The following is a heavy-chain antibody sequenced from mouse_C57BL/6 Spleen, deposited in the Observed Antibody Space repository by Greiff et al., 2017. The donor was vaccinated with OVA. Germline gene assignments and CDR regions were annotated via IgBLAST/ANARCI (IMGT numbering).Heavy chain of an antibody. CDR2: ISGGGGNT. Sequence: EVMLVESGGGLVKPGGSLKLSCAASGFTFSSYTMSWVRQTPEKRLEWVATISGGGGNTYYPDSVKGRFTISIDNAKNTLYLQMSSLRSEDTALYYCARHPLRDPGYFDVWGTGTTVTVSS. D-gene: IGHD3-1*01. CDR3: ARHPLRDPGYFDV. CDR1: GFTFSSYT. J-gene: IGHJ1*03. V-gene: IGHV5-9*01.